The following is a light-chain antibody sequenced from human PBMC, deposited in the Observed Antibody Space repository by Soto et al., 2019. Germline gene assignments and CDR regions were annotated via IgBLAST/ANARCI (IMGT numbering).Light chain of an antibody. V-gene: IGLV2-8*01. Sequence: QSALTQPPSASGSPGQSVTISCTGTSSDVGGYKYVSWYQQHPGKAPKLMIYGVSKRPSGVPDRFSGSKSGNTASLTVSGLQADDEADYYCSSYAGSNTYVVFGGGTKVTVL. J-gene: IGLJ2*01. CDR2: GVS. CDR1: SSDVGGYKY. CDR3: SSYAGSNTYVV.